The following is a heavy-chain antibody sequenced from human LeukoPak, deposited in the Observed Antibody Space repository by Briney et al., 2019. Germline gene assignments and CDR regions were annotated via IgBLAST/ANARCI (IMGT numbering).Heavy chain of an antibody. CDR1: AFTFSSHW. V-gene: IGHV3-74*03. D-gene: IGHD5-24*01. CDR2: ISNDGSST. CDR3: ARARRSGYNFPQLYFAS. J-gene: IGHJ4*02. Sequence: GGSLRLSCAASAFTFSSHWMHWVRHAPGKGRVWVSRISNDGSSTTYADSVKGRFTISRDNAKNTLYLQMNSLRAEDTAVYYCARARRSGYNFPQLYFASWGQGTLVTVSS.